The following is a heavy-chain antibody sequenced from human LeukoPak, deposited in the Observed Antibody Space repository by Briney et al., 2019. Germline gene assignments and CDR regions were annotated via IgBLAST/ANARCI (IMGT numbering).Heavy chain of an antibody. J-gene: IGHJ6*03. CDR2: INPNSGGT. CDR1: GYTFTGYY. Sequence: ASVKVSCKASGYTFTGYYIHWVRQAPGQGLEWMGWINPNSGGTSYAQKFQGRVTMTRDTSISTAYMELSRLRSDDTAVYYCARDWNQLLWGGFYYYMDVWGKGTTVTISS. V-gene: IGHV1-2*02. D-gene: IGHD2-2*01. CDR3: ARDWNQLLWGGFYYYMDV.